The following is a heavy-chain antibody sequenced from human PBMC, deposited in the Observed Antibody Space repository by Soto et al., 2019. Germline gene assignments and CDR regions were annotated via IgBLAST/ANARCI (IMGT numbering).Heavy chain of an antibody. CDR3: TGRGGDSLQAI. D-gene: IGHD4-17*01. CDR2: IRGRSKKFAT. CDR1: GFHFSDSA. Sequence: EVQLVESGGGLVQPGGSLKVSCAVLGFHFSDSALHWVRQPSGKGLEWIGRIRGRSKKFATCYATSVRGRFSLSRDDSKNTAYLQMNRLRDDDAGVYFCTGRGGDSLQAIWGQGTLGSVSS. V-gene: IGHV3-73*01. J-gene: IGHJ4*02.